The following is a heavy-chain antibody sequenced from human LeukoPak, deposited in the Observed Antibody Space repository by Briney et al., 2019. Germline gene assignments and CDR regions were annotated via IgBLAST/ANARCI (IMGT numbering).Heavy chain of an antibody. D-gene: IGHD1-20*01. CDR3: ARGSSHVNIGYNWNDGRAY. V-gene: IGHV3-64*01. CDR1: GFTFSSYA. J-gene: IGHJ4*02. Sequence: GGSLRLSCAASGFTFSSYAMHWVRQAPGKGLEYVSAISSNGGSTYYANSVKGRFTISRDNSKNTLYLQMGSLRAEDMAVYYCARGSSHVNIGYNWNDGRAYWGQGTLVTVSS. CDR2: ISSNGGST.